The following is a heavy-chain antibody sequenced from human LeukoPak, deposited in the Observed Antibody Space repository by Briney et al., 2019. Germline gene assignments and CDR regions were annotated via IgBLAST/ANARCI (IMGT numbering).Heavy chain of an antibody. CDR3: ARDCPVWPPPDSSGYPDAFDI. Sequence: GASVKVSCKASGYIFTDHYMHWVRQAPGQGPEWMGWINPISGGTNYAQKLQGRVTMTTDTSTSTAYMELRSLRSDDTAVYYCARDCPVWPPPDSSGYPDAFDIWGQGTMVTVSS. J-gene: IGHJ3*02. V-gene: IGHV1-2*02. CDR1: GYIFTDHY. D-gene: IGHD3-22*01. CDR2: INPISGGT.